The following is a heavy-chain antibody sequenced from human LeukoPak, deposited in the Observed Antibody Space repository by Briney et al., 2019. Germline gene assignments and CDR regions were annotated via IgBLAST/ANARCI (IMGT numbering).Heavy chain of an antibody. V-gene: IGHV3-72*01. CDR3: ARDLGS. D-gene: IGHD3-16*01. CDR1: GFTFSDHY. Sequence: GGSLRLPCAASGFTFSDHYMDWVRQAPGKGLEWVGRSRNKVNSYTTEYAASVKGRFTISRGDSKNSLYVQMNSLKIEDTAVYYCARDLGSWGQGTLVTVSS. CDR2: SRNKVNSYTT. J-gene: IGHJ5*02.